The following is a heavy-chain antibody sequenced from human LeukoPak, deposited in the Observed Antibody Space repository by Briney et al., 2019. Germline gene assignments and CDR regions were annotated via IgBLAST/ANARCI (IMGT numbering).Heavy chain of an antibody. CDR1: GGSISSGSYY. D-gene: IGHD6-13*01. CDR2: IYTSGST. Sequence: KASQTLSLTCTVSGGSISSGSYYWSWIRQPAGKGLEWIGRIYTSGSTNYNPSLKSRVTISVDTSKNQFSLKLSSVTAADTAVYYCARGEIQYSSSWYVSAIDYWGQGTLVTVSS. J-gene: IGHJ4*02. CDR3: ARGEIQYSSSWYVSAIDY. V-gene: IGHV4-61*02.